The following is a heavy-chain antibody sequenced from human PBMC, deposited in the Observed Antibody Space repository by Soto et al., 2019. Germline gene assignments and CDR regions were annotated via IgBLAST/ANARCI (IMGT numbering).Heavy chain of an antibody. Sequence: GSLRLSCAASGLTFTSYWMHWVRQAPGKGLVWLSRINSDGSSSSYADSVKGRFSISRDNAKNTLYLQMNSLRAEDTAVYYCARGGVVVAATSLLIWGQGTMVTVSS. CDR1: GLTFTSYW. J-gene: IGHJ3*02. CDR3: ARGGVVVAATSLLI. V-gene: IGHV3-74*01. CDR2: INSDGSSS. D-gene: IGHD2-15*01.